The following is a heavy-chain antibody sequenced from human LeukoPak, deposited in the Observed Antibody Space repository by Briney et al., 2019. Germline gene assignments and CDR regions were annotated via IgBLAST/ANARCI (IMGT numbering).Heavy chain of an antibody. CDR1: GGSISSGSYY. CDR3: ARDVWSGCYYFDY. CDR2: IYTSGST. J-gene: IGHJ4*02. V-gene: IGHV4-61*02. D-gene: IGHD3-3*01. Sequence: PSQTLSLTCTVSGGSISSGSYYWSWIRQPAGKGLEWIGRIYTSGSTNYNPSLKSRVTISVDTSKNQFSLKLSSVTAADTAVYYCARDVWSGCYYFDYWGQGTLVTVSS.